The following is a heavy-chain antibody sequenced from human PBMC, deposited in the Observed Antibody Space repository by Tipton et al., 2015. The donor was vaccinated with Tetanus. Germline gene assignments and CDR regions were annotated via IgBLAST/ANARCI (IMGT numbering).Heavy chain of an antibody. Sequence: GLVKPSETLSLTCTVSGGSISSYYWSWIRQPAGKGLEWIGSIYYSGSTYYNPSLKSRVTISVDTSKNQFSLKLSSVTAADTAVYYCARLIVGATTSEYFQHWGQGTLVTVSS. J-gene: IGHJ1*01. CDR2: IYYSGST. D-gene: IGHD1-26*01. CDR1: GGSISSYY. V-gene: IGHV4-59*05. CDR3: ARLIVGATTSEYFQH.